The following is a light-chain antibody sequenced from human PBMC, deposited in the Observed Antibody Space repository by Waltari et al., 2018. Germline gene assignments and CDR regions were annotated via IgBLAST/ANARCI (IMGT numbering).Light chain of an antibody. CDR3: NTRDISGDHLV. V-gene: IGLV3-19*01. CDR1: GLRTFY. J-gene: IGLJ1*01. Sequence: SSELTQEPAVSVALGQTVRITCQGGGLRTFYANWYQQKPGQAPLLVIYGENNRPSGTPDRFSGSRTGKTASLTISGAQAEDEADYYCNTRDISGDHLVYGSGTKVTVL. CDR2: GEN.